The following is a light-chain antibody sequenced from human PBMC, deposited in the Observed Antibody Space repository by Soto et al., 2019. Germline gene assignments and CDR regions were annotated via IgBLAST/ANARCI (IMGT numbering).Light chain of an antibody. CDR3: QQFDTLIT. J-gene: IGKJ4*01. CDR2: DAS. CDR1: QSINNNY. Sequence: EIVLTQSPATLSLSPGERATLSCGTSQSINNNYLAWYQQKPGLAPRLLIYDASTRAAGIPDRFSGSGSGTDFTLTISRLEPEDFAVYYCQQFDTLITFGAGTRWIS. V-gene: IGKV3D-20*01.